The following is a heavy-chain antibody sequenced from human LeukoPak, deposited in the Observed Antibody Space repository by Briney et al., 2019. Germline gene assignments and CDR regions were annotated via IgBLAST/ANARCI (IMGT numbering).Heavy chain of an antibody. D-gene: IGHD3-3*01. CDR2: IYTSGST. V-gene: IGHV4-59*10. CDR3: ATTYYDFWSGYSLGWFDP. Sequence: PSETLSLTCAVYGGSFSGYYWSWIRQPAGKGLEWIGRIYTSGSTNYNPSLKSRVTISVDTSKNQFSLKLSSVTAADTAVYYCATTYYDFWSGYSLGWFDPWGQGTLVTVSS. CDR1: GGSFSGYY. J-gene: IGHJ5*02.